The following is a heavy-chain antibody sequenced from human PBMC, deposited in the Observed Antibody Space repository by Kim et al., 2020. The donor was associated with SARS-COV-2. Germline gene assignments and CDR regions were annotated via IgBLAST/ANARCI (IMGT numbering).Heavy chain of an antibody. V-gene: IGHV3-30*18. CDR3: AKDIPGMGWELYGGSYGMDV. CDR2: ISYDGSNK. J-gene: IGHJ6*02. Sequence: GGSLRLSCAASGFTFSSYGMHWVRQAPGKGLEWVAVISYDGSNKYYADSVKGRFTISRDNSKNTLYLQMNSLRAEDTAVYYCAKDIPGMGWELYGGSYGMDVWGQGTTVTVSS. D-gene: IGHD1-26*01. CDR1: GFTFSSYG.